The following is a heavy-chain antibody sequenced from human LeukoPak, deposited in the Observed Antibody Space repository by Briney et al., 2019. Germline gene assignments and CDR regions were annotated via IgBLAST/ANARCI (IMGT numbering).Heavy chain of an antibody. V-gene: IGHV3-23*01. D-gene: IGHD3-22*01. CDR3: AKELYYDSSGYPSAFDY. Sequence: GGSLRLSCAASGCTFNTFAMSWVRQAPGKGLEWVSVISGSGGRTYYADSVKGRFTISRDNSKNTLYLQMNSLRAEDTAVYYCAKELYYDSSGYPSAFDYWGQGTLVTVSS. J-gene: IGHJ4*02. CDR2: ISGSGGRT. CDR1: GCTFNTFA.